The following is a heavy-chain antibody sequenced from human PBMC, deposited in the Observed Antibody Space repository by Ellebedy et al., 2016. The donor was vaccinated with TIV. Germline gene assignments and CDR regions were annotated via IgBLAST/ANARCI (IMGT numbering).Heavy chain of an antibody. J-gene: IGHJ6*02. CDR1: GFTFADYG. CDR3: AKDCFFPFIMDI. Sequence: GESLKISXAASGFTFADYGMTWVRQAPGKGLEWVSTISGSGDNTHYAHSVRGRFTVSRDNSRNTLFLQMESLTAEDAAVYYCAKDCFFPFIMDIWGQGTTGNVS. CDR2: ISGSGDNT. V-gene: IGHV3-23*01. D-gene: IGHD2-15*01.